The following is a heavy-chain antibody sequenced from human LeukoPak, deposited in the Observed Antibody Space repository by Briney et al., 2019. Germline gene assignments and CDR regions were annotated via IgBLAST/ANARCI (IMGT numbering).Heavy chain of an antibody. Sequence: GGPLRLSCAASGFTFSSYAMSWVRQAPGKGLEWVSAISGSGGSTYYADSVKGRFTISRDNSKNTLYLQMNSLRAEDTAVYYCAKDRHTMVRGVRCWFDPWGQGTLVTVSS. J-gene: IGHJ5*02. V-gene: IGHV3-23*01. D-gene: IGHD3-10*01. CDR3: AKDRHTMVRGVRCWFDP. CDR1: GFTFSSYA. CDR2: ISGSGGST.